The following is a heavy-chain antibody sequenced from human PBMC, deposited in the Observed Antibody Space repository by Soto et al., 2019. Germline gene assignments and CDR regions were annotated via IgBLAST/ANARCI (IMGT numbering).Heavy chain of an antibody. D-gene: IGHD4-4*01. CDR3: ATPAPFSNYLVLALRY. J-gene: IGHJ4*02. V-gene: IGHV1-24*01. CDR1: GYTLTELS. CDR2: FDPEDGET. Sequence: QVQLVQSGAEVKKPGASVKVSCKVSGYTLTELSMHWVRQAPGKGLEWMGGFDPEDGETIYAQKFQGRVTMTEDTSTDTAYMELSSLRSEDTAVYYCATPAPFSNYLVLALRYWGQGTLVTVSS.